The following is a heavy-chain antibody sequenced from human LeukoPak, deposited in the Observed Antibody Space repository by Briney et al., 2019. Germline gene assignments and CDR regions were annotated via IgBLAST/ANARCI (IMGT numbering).Heavy chain of an antibody. CDR3: ARRRYNWNCFDY. Sequence: PGGSLRLSCAASGFTFSSYAMSWVRQAPGKGLEWVSAISGSGGSTYYADSVKGRFTISRDNSKHTLYLQMNSLRAEDTAVYYCARRRYNWNCFDYWGQGTLVTVSS. CDR1: GFTFSSYA. J-gene: IGHJ4*02. D-gene: IGHD1-7*01. CDR2: ISGSGGST. V-gene: IGHV3-23*01.